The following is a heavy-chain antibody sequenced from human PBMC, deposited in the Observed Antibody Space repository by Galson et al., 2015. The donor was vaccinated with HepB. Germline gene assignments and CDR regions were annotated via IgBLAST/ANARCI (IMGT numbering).Heavy chain of an antibody. CDR3: ARDRSFEDDYGDLAFDY. V-gene: IGHV3-48*02. CDR1: GFTFSSYS. Sequence: SLRLSCAASGFTFSSYSMNWVRQAPGKGLEWVSYISSSSSTIYYADSVKGRFTISRDNAKNSLYLQMNSLRDEDTAVYYCARDRSFEDDYGDLAFDYWGQGTLVTVSS. D-gene: IGHD4-17*01. J-gene: IGHJ4*02. CDR2: ISSSSSTI.